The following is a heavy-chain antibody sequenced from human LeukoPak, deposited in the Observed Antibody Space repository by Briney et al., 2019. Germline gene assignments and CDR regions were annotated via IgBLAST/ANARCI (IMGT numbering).Heavy chain of an antibody. CDR1: GFTFSSYW. CDR2: IKQDGSEK. J-gene: IGHJ4*02. D-gene: IGHD4-17*01. Sequence: GGSLRLSCAASGFTFSSYWMSWVRQAPGKGLEWVANIKQDGSEKYYVDSVKGRFTISRDNAKNSLYLQMNSLRAEDTAVHYCARVNDYGDYGSEYFDYWGQGTLVTVSS. CDR3: ARVNDYGDYGSEYFDY. V-gene: IGHV3-7*01.